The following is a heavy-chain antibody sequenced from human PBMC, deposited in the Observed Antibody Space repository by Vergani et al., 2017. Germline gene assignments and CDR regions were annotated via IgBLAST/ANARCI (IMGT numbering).Heavy chain of an antibody. CDR2: INTNTGNP. J-gene: IGHJ6*02. CDR3: ARDRYYDSSGYYYSYYYGMDV. V-gene: IGHV7-4-1*02. D-gene: IGHD3-22*01. Sequence: QVQLVQSGSELKKPGASVKVSCKAFGYTFTSYAMNWVRQAPGQGLEWMGWINTNTGNPTYAEGFTGRFVFSLDTSVSTAYLQISSLKAEDTAVYYCARDRYYDSSGYYYSYYYGMDVWGQGTTVTVSS. CDR1: GYTFTSYA.